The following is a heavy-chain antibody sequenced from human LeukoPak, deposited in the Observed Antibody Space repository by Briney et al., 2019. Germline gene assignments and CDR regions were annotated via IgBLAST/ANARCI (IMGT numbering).Heavy chain of an antibody. CDR1: GITFSNSA. Sequence: GGSLRLSCVPFGITFSNSALSWVRQAPGKGLEWVSTISGSGGSTYYADSVKGRFTISRDNSKNTLYLQMNSLRAEDTAVYYCAKRGDYYDSSGYYWGGQGTLVTVSS. J-gene: IGHJ4*02. D-gene: IGHD3-22*01. V-gene: IGHV3-23*01. CDR3: AKRGDYYDSSGYYW. CDR2: ISGSGGST.